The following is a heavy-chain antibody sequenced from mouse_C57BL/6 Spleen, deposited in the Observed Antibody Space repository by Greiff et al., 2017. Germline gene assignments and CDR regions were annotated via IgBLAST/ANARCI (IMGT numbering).Heavy chain of an antibody. J-gene: IGHJ2*01. D-gene: IGHD1-1*01. CDR3: ARDYYGSSYVNY. CDR1: GYTFTSYW. Sequence: VQLQQSGAELVKPGASVKMSCKASGYTFTSYWITWVKQRPGQGLEWIGDIYPGSGSTNYNEKFKSKATLTVDTSSSTAYMQLSSLTSEDSAVYYCARDYYGSSYVNYWGQGTTLTVSS. CDR2: IYPGSGST. V-gene: IGHV1-55*01.